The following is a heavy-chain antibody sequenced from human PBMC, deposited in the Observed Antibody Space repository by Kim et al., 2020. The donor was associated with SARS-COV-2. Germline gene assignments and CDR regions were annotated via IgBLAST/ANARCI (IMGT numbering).Heavy chain of an antibody. J-gene: IGHJ3*02. D-gene: IGHD3-22*01. CDR3: ARAIETYYYDSSAPPFDI. CDR1: GFTVSSNY. CDR2: IYSGGST. Sequence: GGSLRLSCAASGFTVSSNYMSWVRQAPGKGLEWVSVIYSGGSTYYADSVKGRFTISRDNSKNTLYLQMNSLRAEDTAVYYCARAIETYYYDSSAPPFDIWGQGTMVTVSS. V-gene: IGHV3-66*01.